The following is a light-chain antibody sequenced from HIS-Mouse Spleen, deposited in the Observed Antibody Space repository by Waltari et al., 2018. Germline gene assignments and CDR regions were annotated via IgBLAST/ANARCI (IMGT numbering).Light chain of an antibody. Sequence: QSALTQPRSVSGSAGQPVTISCTGTSSDVVGYNYVSWYQQHPGKAPKLMIYDVSKRPSGVPDRFSGSKSGNTSSLTISGLQAEDEADYYCCSYAGSYIYVFGTGTKVTVL. CDR2: DVS. CDR1: SSDVVGYNY. V-gene: IGLV2-11*01. J-gene: IGLJ1*01. CDR3: CSYAGSYIYV.